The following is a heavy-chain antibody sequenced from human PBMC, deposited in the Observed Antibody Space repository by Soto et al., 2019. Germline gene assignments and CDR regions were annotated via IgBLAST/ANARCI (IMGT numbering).Heavy chain of an antibody. J-gene: IGHJ2*01. CDR2: INAGNGNT. CDR3: ARGGSLYWYFDF. D-gene: IGHD1-26*01. V-gene: IGHV1-3*01. Sequence: QVQLVQSGAEVKKPGASVMVSCKASGYTFTSYAMHWVRQAPGQRLEWMGWINAGNGNTKYSQKFQGRVTITRDTSASTAYMELSSPTSEDTAVYYCARGGSLYWYFDFWGRGTLVTVSS. CDR1: GYTFTSYA.